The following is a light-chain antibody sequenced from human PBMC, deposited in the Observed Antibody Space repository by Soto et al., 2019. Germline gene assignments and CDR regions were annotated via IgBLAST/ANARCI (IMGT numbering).Light chain of an antibody. CDR2: DVF. CDR3: QQYNSYWT. V-gene: IGKV1-5*01. CDR1: QSVSGW. J-gene: IGKJ1*01. Sequence: DIHMTQSPSTLTASVIDIATCTFLAIQSVSGWLAWYQHQPGKAPKLLIYDVFNLESGVPSRFSGSASGTDFTEFTLTISSLQTDDFATYYCQQYNSYWTFGQGTKVDIK.